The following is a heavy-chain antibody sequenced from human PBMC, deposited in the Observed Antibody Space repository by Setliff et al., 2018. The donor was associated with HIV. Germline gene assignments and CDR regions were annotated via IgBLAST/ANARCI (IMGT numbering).Heavy chain of an antibody. J-gene: IGHJ4*02. CDR2: INIDGGST. D-gene: IGHD3-16*01. Sequence: GGSLRLSCAASGFTFRSYWMYWVRQPPGKGLVWVSRINIDGGSTNYADSVKGRFTISRDNAKNTLYLQMNGLSAEDTAVYYCARDRFRGGVGTGLAEYWGQETVVTVSS. CDR1: GFTFRSYW. CDR3: ARDRFRGGVGTGLAEY. V-gene: IGHV3-74*01.